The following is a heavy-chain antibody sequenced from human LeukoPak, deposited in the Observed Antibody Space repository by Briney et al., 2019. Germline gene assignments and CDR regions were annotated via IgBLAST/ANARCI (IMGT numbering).Heavy chain of an antibody. CDR2: INEDGSEK. CDR1: GFTFSSYW. D-gene: IGHD6-13*01. V-gene: IGHV3-7*04. Sequence: PGGSLRLSCAASGFTFSSYWMTWVRQAPGKGLEWVANINEDGSEKYYVDSVKGRFTISRDNAKKSLYLQLNSLRAEDTALYYCVRGSTWYRIWGQGTLVTVSS. CDR3: VRGSTWYRI. J-gene: IGHJ4*02.